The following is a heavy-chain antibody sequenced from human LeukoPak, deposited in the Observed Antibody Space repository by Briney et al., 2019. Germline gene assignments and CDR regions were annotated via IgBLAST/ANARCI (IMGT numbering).Heavy chain of an antibody. CDR3: AKGGIRDFWIGYRNNWFDP. CDR1: GFTVSSNY. V-gene: IGHV3-53*01. D-gene: IGHD3-3*01. Sequence: GGSLRLSCAASGFTVSSNYMSWVRQAPGKGLEWVSVIYSGGSTYYADSVKGRFTISRDNSKNTLYLQMNSLRAEDTAVYYCAKGGIRDFWIGYRNNWFDPWGQGTLVTVSS. J-gene: IGHJ5*02. CDR2: IYSGGST.